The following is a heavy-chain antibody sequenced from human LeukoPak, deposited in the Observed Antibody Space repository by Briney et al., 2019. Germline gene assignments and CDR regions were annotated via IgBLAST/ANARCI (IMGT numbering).Heavy chain of an antibody. CDR1: GFTFSSFA. V-gene: IGHV3-23*01. CDR2: ISSNGGNT. D-gene: IGHD4-23*01. CDR3: AKDRWAYYFDY. J-gene: IGHJ4*02. Sequence: GGSLRLSCAASGFTFSSFAMSWVRQAPGKGLEWVSDISSNGGNTYYADSVKGRFTISRDNSKNTLYLQMNSLRAEDTAVYYCAKDRWAYYFDYWGQGTLVTVS.